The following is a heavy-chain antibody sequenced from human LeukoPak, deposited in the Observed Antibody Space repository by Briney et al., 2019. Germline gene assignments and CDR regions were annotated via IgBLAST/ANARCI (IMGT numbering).Heavy chain of an antibody. V-gene: IGHV1-69*05. D-gene: IGHD2-2*01. CDR2: IIPIFGTA. CDR3: ASHDCSSTCCYAGGGAFDI. J-gene: IGHJ3*02. CDR1: GGTFSSYA. Sequence: ASVKVSCKASGGTFSSYAISWVRQAPGQGLEWMGGIIPIFGTANYAQKFQGRVTITTDESTSTAYMELSSLRSEDTAVYYCASHDCSSTCCYAGGGAFDIWGQGTMVTVSS.